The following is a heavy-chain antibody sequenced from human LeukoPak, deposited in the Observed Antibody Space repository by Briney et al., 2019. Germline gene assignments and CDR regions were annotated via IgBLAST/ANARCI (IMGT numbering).Heavy chain of an antibody. D-gene: IGHD4-11*01. CDR3: ARDAQRGFDYSNSLEY. CDR2: IWSDGSNR. V-gene: IGHV3-33*01. CDR1: GFIFSHYG. Sequence: PGGSLRLSCAASGFIFSHYGMHWVRQAPGKGLEWVAVIWSDGSNRFYAGSVKGRFTISRDSSHNTLFLQMNSLRAEDTAMYYCARDAQRGFDYSNSLEYWGHGTLVTVSS. J-gene: IGHJ4*01.